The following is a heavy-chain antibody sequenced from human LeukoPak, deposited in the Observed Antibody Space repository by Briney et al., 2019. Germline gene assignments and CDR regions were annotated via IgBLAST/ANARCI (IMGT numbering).Heavy chain of an antibody. CDR2: NYYSGST. J-gene: IGHJ4*02. Sequence: SETLSLTCTVSGGSISSGDYYWSWIRQPPGKGLEWIGYNYYSGSTYYNPSLKSRVTISVDTSKNQFSLKLSSVTAADTAVYYCASSIAAAGSGYFDYWGQGTLVTVSS. CDR3: ASSIAAAGSGYFDY. V-gene: IGHV4-30-4*01. D-gene: IGHD6-13*01. CDR1: GGSISSGDYY.